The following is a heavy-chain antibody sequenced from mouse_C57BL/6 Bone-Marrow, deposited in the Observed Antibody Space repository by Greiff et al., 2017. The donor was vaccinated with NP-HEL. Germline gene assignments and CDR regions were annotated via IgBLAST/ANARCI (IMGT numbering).Heavy chain of an antibody. J-gene: IGHJ3*01. CDR1: GYTFTSYG. Sequence: QVQLKQSGAELARPGASVKLSCKASGYTFTSYGISWVKQRTGQGLEWIGEIYPRSGNTYYNEKFKGKATLTADKSSSTAYMELRSLTSEDSAVYFCARGYYNSYWGQGTLVTVSA. D-gene: IGHD2-4*01. CDR2: IYPRSGNT. V-gene: IGHV1-81*01. CDR3: ARGYYNSY.